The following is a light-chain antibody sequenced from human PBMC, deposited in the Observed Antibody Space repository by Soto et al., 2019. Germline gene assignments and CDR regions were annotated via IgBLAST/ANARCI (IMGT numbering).Light chain of an antibody. CDR3: CSYAGSSPV. CDR2: EGS. Sequence: QSALTQPASVSGSPGQSITISCTGTSSDVGSYNLVSWYQQNPGKAPKLMIYEGSKRPSGVSNRFSGSKSGNTASLTISGLQAEDEADYYCCSYAGSSPVFGGGTKLTVL. V-gene: IGLV2-23*01. CDR1: SSDVGSYNL. J-gene: IGLJ2*01.